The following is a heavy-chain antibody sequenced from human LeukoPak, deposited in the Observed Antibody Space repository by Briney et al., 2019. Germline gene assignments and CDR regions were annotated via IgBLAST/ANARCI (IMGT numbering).Heavy chain of an antibody. Sequence: GGSLRLSCAASGFTVSSNYMSSVRQAPGKGLEWVSVIYSGGSTYYADSVKGRFTISRDSSKNTLYLQMNSLRAEDTAVYYCARGSRSSGWFDYWGQGTLVTVSS. V-gene: IGHV3-53*01. CDR1: GFTVSSNY. CDR3: ARGSRSSGWFDY. CDR2: IYSGGST. D-gene: IGHD6-19*01. J-gene: IGHJ4*02.